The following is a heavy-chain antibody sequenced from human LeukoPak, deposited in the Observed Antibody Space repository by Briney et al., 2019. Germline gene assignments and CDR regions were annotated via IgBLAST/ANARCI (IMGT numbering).Heavy chain of an antibody. CDR2: ISYDGSNK. V-gene: IGHV3-30-3*01. CDR3: ARTPRKMDTAMVMRGYYFDY. D-gene: IGHD5-18*01. J-gene: IGHJ4*02. Sequence: GGSLRLSCAASGFTFSSYAMHWVRQAPGKGLEWVAVISYDGSNKYYADSVKGRFTISRDNSKNTLYLQMNSLRAEDTAVYYCARTPRKMDTAMVMRGYYFDYWGQGTLVTVSS. CDR1: GFTFSSYA.